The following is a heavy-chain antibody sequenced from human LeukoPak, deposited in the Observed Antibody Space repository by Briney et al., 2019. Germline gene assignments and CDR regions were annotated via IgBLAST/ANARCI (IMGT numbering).Heavy chain of an antibody. V-gene: IGHV4-31*03. Sequence: SETLSLTCTVSGGSISSGGYYWSWIRQHPGEGLEWIGYIYYSGSTYYNPSLKSRVTISVDTSKNQFSLKLSSVTAADTAVYYCATRDYGDYEGFDYWGQGTLVTVSS. J-gene: IGHJ4*02. CDR2: IYYSGST. CDR1: GGSISSGGYY. CDR3: ATRDYGDYEGFDY. D-gene: IGHD4-17*01.